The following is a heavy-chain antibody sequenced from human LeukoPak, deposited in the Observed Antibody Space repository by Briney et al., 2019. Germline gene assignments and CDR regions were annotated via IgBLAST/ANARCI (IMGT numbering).Heavy chain of an antibody. CDR3: AKGWLELTSGYFDY. V-gene: IGHV3-23*01. Sequence: PGGSLRLSCTVSGFTLSSYEMSWIRQAPGKGLEWVSSIDYSGGSTYYADSVKGRFTISRDNSKNTLYLQMNSLRAEDTAVYYCAKGWLELTSGYFDYWGQGTLVTVSS. D-gene: IGHD1-7*01. CDR2: IDYSGGST. CDR1: GFTLSSYE. J-gene: IGHJ4*02.